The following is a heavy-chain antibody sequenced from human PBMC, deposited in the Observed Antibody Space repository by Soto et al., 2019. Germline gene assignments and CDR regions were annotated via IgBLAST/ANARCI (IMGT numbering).Heavy chain of an antibody. J-gene: IGHJ4*02. CDR1: GFTVSSYW. D-gene: IGHD5-18*01. Sequence: GGSLRLSCAASGFTVSSYWMHWVRQAPGKGLVWVSRINSDGSSTSYADSVKGRFTISRVNAKNTLYLQMISLRAEDTAVYYCSRAGRYSYGLRYWGQGTLVTVSS. CDR3: SRAGRYSYGLRY. CDR2: INSDGSST. V-gene: IGHV3-74*01.